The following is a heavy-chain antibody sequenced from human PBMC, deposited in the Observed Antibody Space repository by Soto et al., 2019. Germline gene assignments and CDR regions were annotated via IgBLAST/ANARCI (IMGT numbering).Heavy chain of an antibody. V-gene: IGHV3-23*01. D-gene: IGHD6-19*01. Sequence: EVQLLESGGGLVQPGGSLRLSCAASGFTFSSFAMSWVRQAPGKGLEWVSAIGGRGDSTYYADSVKGRFTISRDNSKNTLYLQMNSLRAEDTALYYCAKDLIYGYNSGRAFVSWCQGTLVTVSS. CDR2: IGGRGDST. CDR3: AKDLIYGYNSGRAFVS. J-gene: IGHJ4*02. CDR1: GFTFSSFA.